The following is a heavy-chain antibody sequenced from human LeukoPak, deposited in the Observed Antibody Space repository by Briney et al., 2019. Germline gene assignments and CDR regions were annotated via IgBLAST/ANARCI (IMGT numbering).Heavy chain of an antibody. Sequence: SETLSVTCTVSDGSISGYYWTWIRQPPGKGLEWLGYISYTGSTNYSPSLKSRVTISVDTSKNQFSLKLNSVTAADTAVYYCAREVAGTHFDYWGQGTLVTVSS. CDR2: ISYTGST. D-gene: IGHD6-19*01. J-gene: IGHJ4*02. CDR1: DGSISGYY. CDR3: AREVAGTHFDY. V-gene: IGHV4-59*01.